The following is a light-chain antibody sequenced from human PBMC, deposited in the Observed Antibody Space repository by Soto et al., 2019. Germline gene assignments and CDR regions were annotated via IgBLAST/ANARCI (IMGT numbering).Light chain of an antibody. V-gene: IGKV1-27*01. CDR2: AGS. CDR1: QGIIAY. CDR3: QKYNTAPQT. J-gene: IGKJ1*01. Sequence: DIPMTQSPSSLSASVGDRVTITCRASQGIIAYVAWFQQKPGKAPKLLIYAGSPLQSGVPSRFSGSGSGPDFTLTISSLQPEDVATYYCQKYNTAPQTFGQGTKVEI.